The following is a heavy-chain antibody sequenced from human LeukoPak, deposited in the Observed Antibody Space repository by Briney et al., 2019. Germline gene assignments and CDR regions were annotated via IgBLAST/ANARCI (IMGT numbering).Heavy chain of an antibody. D-gene: IGHD2-2*01. J-gene: IGHJ6*03. V-gene: IGHV3-23*01. CDR2: ISASGGST. CDR1: GFTFSSYA. CDR3: AKGSRGDFYFYYMDV. Sequence: GGSLRLSCAASGFTFSSYAMSWVRQAPGKGLEWVSTISASGGSTDYADSEKGRFTISRDNSKNTLYLQLNSLRAEDTAVYHCAKGSRGDFYFYYMDVWGKGATVTVSS.